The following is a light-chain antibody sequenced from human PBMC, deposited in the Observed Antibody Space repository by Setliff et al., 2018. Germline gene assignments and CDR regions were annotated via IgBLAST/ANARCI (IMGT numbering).Light chain of an antibody. Sequence: QSALAQPPSASGSPGQSLTISCTGTSSDVGAYNLVSWYQHHPGKAPKLIIYEVTKRPSGVPDRFSGSKSGNTASLTVSGLQAEDEAEYYCSSYAASYNPYVFGTRTKVTVL. J-gene: IGLJ1*01. CDR1: SSDVGAYNL. V-gene: IGLV2-8*01. CDR3: SSYAASYNPYV. CDR2: EVT.